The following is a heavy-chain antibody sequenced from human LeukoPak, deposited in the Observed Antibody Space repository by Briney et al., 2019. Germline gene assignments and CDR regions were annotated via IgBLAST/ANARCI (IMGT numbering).Heavy chain of an antibody. CDR1: GGSISSGDYF. CDR3: TRDVPRSSGYPDN. V-gene: IGHV4-31*03. Sequence: SETLSLTCTVSGGSISSGDYFWSWIRQHPGKGLEWIGYIYYSGSTCYNPSLKSRVAISVDTSKNQFSLTVSSVTAADTAVYYCTRDVPRSSGYPDNWGQGTLVTVSS. J-gene: IGHJ4*02. D-gene: IGHD3-22*01. CDR2: IYYSGST.